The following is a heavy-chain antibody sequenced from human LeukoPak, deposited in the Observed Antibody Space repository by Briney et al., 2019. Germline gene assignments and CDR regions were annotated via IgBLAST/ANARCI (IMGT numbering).Heavy chain of an antibody. CDR2: INPNSGGT. Sequence: ASVKVSCKASGYTFTGYYMHWGRQAPGQGLEWMGWINPNSGGTNYAQKFQGRVTMTRATSISTAYMELSRLRSDDTAVYSCGLVASGNWWFDPWGQGTLVTVSS. CDR3: GLVASGNWWFDP. V-gene: IGHV1-2*02. D-gene: IGHD2-8*02. J-gene: IGHJ5*02. CDR1: GYTFTGYY.